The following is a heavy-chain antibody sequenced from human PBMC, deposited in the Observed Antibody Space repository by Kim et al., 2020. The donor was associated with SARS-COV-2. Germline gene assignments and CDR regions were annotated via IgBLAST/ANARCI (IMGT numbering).Heavy chain of an antibody. V-gene: IGHV4-59*13. CDR2: IYYSGST. CDR1: GGSISSYY. CDR3: ARVGGSSVRPRYSSSPPSYWYFDL. D-gene: IGHD6-6*01. Sequence: SETLSLTCTVSGGSISSYYWSWIRQPPGKGLEWIGYIYYSGSTNYNPSLKSRVTISVDTSKNQFSLKLSSVTAADTAVYYCARVGGSSVRPRYSSSPPSYWYFDLWGRGTLVTVSS. J-gene: IGHJ2*01.